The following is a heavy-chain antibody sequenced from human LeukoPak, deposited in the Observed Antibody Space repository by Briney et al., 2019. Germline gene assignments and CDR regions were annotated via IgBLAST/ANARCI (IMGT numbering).Heavy chain of an antibody. CDR3: ASGELPVYGDYDRYLDY. CDR1: GGSISSSNW. Sequence: PSGTLSLTCAVSGGSISSSNWWSWVRQPPGKGLEWIGEIYHSGSTNYNPSLKSRVTISVDKSKNQFSLKLSSVTAADTAVYYCASGELPVYGDYDRYLDYWGQGTLVTVSS. CDR2: IYHSGST. D-gene: IGHD4-17*01. V-gene: IGHV4-4*02. J-gene: IGHJ4*02.